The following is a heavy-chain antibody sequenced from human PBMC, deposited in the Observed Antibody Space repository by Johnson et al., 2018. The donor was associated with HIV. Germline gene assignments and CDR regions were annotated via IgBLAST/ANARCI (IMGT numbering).Heavy chain of an antibody. CDR3: AGGSWYSYGPQDAFDI. Sequence: VQLVESGGGSVQPGEYLTLSCAASGFAVTSNNMRWVRQAPGRGLEYVSAISSNGGSTYYANSVKGRFTISRDNSKNTLYLQMGSLRAEDMAVYYCAGGSWYSYGPQDAFDIWGQGTMVTVSS. CDR2: ISSNGGST. CDR1: GFAVTSNN. D-gene: IGHD5-18*01. V-gene: IGHV3-64*01. J-gene: IGHJ3*02.